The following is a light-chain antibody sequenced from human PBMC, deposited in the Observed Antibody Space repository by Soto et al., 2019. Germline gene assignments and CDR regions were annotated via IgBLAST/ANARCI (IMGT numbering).Light chain of an antibody. CDR2: DVS. Sequence: QSVLTQPRSVSGSAGQSVTISCTGTSSDVGGYNYVSWYQQHPGKAPKLMIYDVSKRPSGVPDRFSGSKSGNTASLTISGLQAEDEADYYCCSYAGSPWVFGGGTKATVL. CDR1: SSDVGGYNY. CDR3: CSYAGSPWV. V-gene: IGLV2-11*01. J-gene: IGLJ3*02.